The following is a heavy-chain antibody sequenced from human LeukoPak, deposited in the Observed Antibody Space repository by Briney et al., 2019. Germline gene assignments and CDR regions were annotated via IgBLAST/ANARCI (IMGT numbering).Heavy chain of an antibody. CDR2: INHSGST. D-gene: IGHD3-10*01. Sequence: SETLSLTCAVYGGSFSGYYWSWIRQPPGKGLEWIGEINHSGSTNYNPSLKSRVTISVDTSKNQFSLKLSSVTAADTAVYYCASYYYGSGSLNDYWGQGTLVTVSS. V-gene: IGHV4-34*01. CDR3: ASYYYGSGSLNDY. J-gene: IGHJ4*02. CDR1: GGSFSGYY.